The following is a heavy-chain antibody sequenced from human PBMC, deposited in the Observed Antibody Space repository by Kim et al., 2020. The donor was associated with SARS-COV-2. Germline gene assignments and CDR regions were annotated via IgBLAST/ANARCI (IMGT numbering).Heavy chain of an antibody. CDR1: GDSVSSNSAA. CDR2: TYYRSKWYN. J-gene: IGHJ4*02. Sequence: SQTLSLTCAISGDSVSSNSAAWNWIRQSPSRGLEWLGRTYYRSKWYNDYAVSVKSRITINPDTSKNQFSLQLNSVTPEDTAVYYCARGTRDTNYYDSSIIDYWGQGTLVTVSS. D-gene: IGHD3-22*01. V-gene: IGHV6-1*01. CDR3: ARGTRDTNYYDSSIIDY.